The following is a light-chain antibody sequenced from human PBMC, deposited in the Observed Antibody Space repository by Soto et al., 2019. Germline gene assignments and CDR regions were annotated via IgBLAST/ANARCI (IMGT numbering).Light chain of an antibody. J-gene: IGKJ2*01. CDR3: QQYGVSPFT. CDR2: GAS. CDR1: QSASSSY. V-gene: IGKV3-20*01. Sequence: EIVLTQSPGTLSLSPGERVTLSCRASQSASSSYLAWYHQKPGQPPSLLIYGASTRATGVPDRFSGSGSGTDFTLSISRLEPEDSGVFYCQQYGVSPFTFGQGTKLEI.